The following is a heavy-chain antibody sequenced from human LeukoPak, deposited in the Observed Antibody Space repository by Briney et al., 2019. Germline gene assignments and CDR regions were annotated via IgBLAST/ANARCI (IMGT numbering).Heavy chain of an antibody. D-gene: IGHD3-10*01. J-gene: IGHJ4*02. CDR3: ARGRGY. Sequence: PGGSLRLSCEASGFTVSSNYMSWVRPAPGKGLEWVSVIYSGGSAYYADSVKGRFTISRDNSKNTLYLQMNSLRAEDTAVYYCARGRGYWGQGTLVTVSS. CDR1: GFTVSSNY. CDR2: IYSGGSA. V-gene: IGHV3-53*01.